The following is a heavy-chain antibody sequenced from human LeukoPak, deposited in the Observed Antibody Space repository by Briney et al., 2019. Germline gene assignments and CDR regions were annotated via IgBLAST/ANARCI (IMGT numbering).Heavy chain of an antibody. Sequence: SETLSLTCTVSGGSISSSSYYWGWIRQPPGKGLEWIGSIYYSGSTNYNPSLKSRVTISVDTSKNRFSLKLSSVTAADTAVYYCATLTGGDDAFDIWGQGTMVTVSS. CDR3: ATLTGGDDAFDI. J-gene: IGHJ3*02. V-gene: IGHV4-39*07. CDR1: GGSISSSSYY. CDR2: IYYSGST. D-gene: IGHD4-23*01.